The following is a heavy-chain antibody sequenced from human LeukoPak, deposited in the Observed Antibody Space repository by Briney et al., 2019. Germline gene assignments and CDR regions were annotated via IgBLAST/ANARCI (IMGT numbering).Heavy chain of an antibody. CDR2: IIPIFGAA. V-gene: IGHV1-69*01. Sequence: ASVKVSCKASEGTFSSYAISWVRQAPGQGLEWMGGIIPIFGAANYAQKFQGRVTITADESTSTAYMELSSLRSEDTAVFYCARKGRSRDGYKLGGFFDYWGQGTLVTVSS. CDR3: ARKGRSRDGYKLGGFFDY. D-gene: IGHD5-24*01. J-gene: IGHJ4*02. CDR1: EGTFSSYA.